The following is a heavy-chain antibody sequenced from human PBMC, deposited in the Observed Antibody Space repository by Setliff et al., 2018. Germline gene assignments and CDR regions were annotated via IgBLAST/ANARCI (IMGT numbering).Heavy chain of an antibody. CDR3: ARDPLTTNRRRAFDI. CDR2: IYYSGST. J-gene: IGHJ3*02. D-gene: IGHD4-17*01. Sequence: SETLSLTCTVSGGSISSGGYYWSWIRQHPGKGLEWIGYIYYSGSTYYNPSLKSRVTISVDTSKNQFSLKLSSVTAADTDVYYCARDPLTTNRRRAFDIWGQGTMVTVSS. CDR1: GGSISSGGYY. V-gene: IGHV4-31*03.